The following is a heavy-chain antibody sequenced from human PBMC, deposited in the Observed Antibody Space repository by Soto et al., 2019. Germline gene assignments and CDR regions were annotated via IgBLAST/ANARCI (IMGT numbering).Heavy chain of an antibody. CDR1: GFTFSSYA. V-gene: IGHV3-23*01. CDR3: AKDEGDSSGYYCFDY. CDR2: ISGSGGST. J-gene: IGHJ4*02. Sequence: PGGSLRLSCAASGFTFSSYAMSWVRQAPGKGLEWVSAISGSGGSTYYADSVKGRFTISRDNSKNTLYLQMNSLRAEDTAVYYCAKDEGDSSGYYCFDYWGQGTLVTVSS. D-gene: IGHD3-22*01.